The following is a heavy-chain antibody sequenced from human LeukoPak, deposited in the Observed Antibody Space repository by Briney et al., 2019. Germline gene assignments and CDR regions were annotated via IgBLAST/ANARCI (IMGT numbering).Heavy chain of an antibody. V-gene: IGHV1-69*01. D-gene: IGHD5-24*01. Sequence: SVKVSCKASGGTFSSYAISWVRQAPGQGLEGVGGIIPIFGTAKYAQRFQGRVTITADESTSTAYMELSSLRSEDTAVYYCARAKSLRDMATSQGSWGQGTLVTVSS. CDR3: ARAKSLRDMATSQGS. CDR1: GGTFSSYA. CDR2: IIPIFGTA. J-gene: IGHJ5*02.